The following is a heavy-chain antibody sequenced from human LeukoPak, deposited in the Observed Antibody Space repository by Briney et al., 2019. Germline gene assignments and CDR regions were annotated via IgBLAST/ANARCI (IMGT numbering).Heavy chain of an antibody. CDR3: ARGESNNHYYHNYTGYYFDY. D-gene: IGHD3-22*01. Sequence: PSETLSLTCAVYGGSFSGYYWSWIRQPPGKGLEWIGEINHSGSTNYNPSLKSRVTISVDTTKNQFSLKLRSVTAADTDVYYCARGESNNHYYHNYTGYYFDYWGQGALVTVSS. CDR2: INHSGST. CDR1: GGSFSGYY. V-gene: IGHV4-34*01. J-gene: IGHJ4*02.